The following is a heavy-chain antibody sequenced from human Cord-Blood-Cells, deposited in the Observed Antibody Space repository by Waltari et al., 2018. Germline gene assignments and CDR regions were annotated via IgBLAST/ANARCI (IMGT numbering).Heavy chain of an antibody. CDR1: GGSISSYY. Sequence: QVQLQESGPGLVKPSETLALTCTVSGGSISSYYWSWIRQPPGKRLEWIGYIYYSGSANSNPSLPSRLTISVAASKNQFSLKLTFVPAADTAVYYCARAPIWFDYWGQGTLVTVSS. J-gene: IGHJ4*02. V-gene: IGHV4-59*01. CDR3: ARAPIWFDY. CDR2: IYYSGSA.